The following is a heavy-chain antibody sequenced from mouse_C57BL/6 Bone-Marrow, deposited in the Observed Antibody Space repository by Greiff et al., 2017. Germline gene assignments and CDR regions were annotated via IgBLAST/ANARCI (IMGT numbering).Heavy chain of an antibody. CDR1: GYAFSSSW. V-gene: IGHV1-82*01. CDR2: IYPGDGDT. Sequence: QVQLQQSGPELVKPGASVKISCKASGYAFSSSWMNWVKQRPGQGLEWIGRIYPGDGDTNYNGKFKGKATLTADTSSSTAYMQLSSLTSEDYAVCVCADDGYYVRVWFAYWGQGTMLTVSA. D-gene: IGHD2-3*01. CDR3: ADDGYYVRVWFAY. J-gene: IGHJ3*01.